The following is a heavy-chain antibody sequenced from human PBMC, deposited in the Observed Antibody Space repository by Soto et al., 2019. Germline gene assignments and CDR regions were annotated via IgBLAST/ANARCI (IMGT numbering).Heavy chain of an antibody. CDR2: IIPILGIA. CDR3: ARAYGAYVGAAFDI. CDR1: GGTFSSYT. Sequence: SVKVSCKASGGTFSSYTISCVRQAPGQGLEWMGRIIPILGIANYAQKFQGRVTITADKSTSTAYMELSSLRSEDTAVYYCARAYGAYVGAAFDIWGQGTMVTVSS. D-gene: IGHD4-17*01. J-gene: IGHJ3*02. V-gene: IGHV1-69*02.